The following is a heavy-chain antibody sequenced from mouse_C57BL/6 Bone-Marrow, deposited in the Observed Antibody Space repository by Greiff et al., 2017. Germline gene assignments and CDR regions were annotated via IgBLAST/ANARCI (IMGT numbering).Heavy chain of an antibody. CDR2: IRSKSNNYAT. Sequence: EVKLQESGGGLVQPKGSLKLSCAASGFSFNTYAMNWVRQAPGKGLEWVARIRSKSNNYATYYADSVKDRFTISRDDSESMLYLQMNNLKTEDTAMYYCVRHAYYGSRNWYFDVWGTGTTVTVSS. D-gene: IGHD1-1*01. CDR1: GFSFNTYA. CDR3: VRHAYYGSRNWYFDV. J-gene: IGHJ1*03. V-gene: IGHV10-1*01.